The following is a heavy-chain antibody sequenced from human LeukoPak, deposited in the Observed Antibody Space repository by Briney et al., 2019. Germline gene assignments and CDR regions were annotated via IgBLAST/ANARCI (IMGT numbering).Heavy chain of an antibody. J-gene: IGHJ3*02. CDR2: ISGDGRNI. V-gene: IGHV3-74*01. CDR1: GFTFSSYW. D-gene: IGHD2-2*02. CDR3: AKDFHCSSTSCYREDAFDI. Sequence: TGGSLRLSCVASGFTFSSYWMHWVRQDPRKGLVWVSRISGDGRNINYADSVRGRFTISRDNAKNTLYLQMNSLRAEDTAVYYCAKDFHCSSTSCYREDAFDIWGQGTMVTVSS.